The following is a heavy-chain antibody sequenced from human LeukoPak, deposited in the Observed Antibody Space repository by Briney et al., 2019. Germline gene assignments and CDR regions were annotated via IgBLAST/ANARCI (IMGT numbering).Heavy chain of an antibody. CDR2: ISGSGGST. Sequence: GGSLRLSCAASGFTFSSYAMSWVRQAPGKGLEWVSGISGSGGSTDYADSVKGRFTISRDNSKNTLYLQMNSLRAGDTAVYYCAKATYYYDRSGYQYYFDYWGQGTQVTVSS. CDR1: GFTFSSYA. V-gene: IGHV3-23*01. CDR3: AKATYYYDRSGYQYYFDY. J-gene: IGHJ4*02. D-gene: IGHD3-22*01.